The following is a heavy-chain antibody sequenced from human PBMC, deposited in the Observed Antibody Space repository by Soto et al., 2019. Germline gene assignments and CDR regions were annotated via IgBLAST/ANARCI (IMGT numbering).Heavy chain of an antibody. CDR2: IYYRSKWYN. V-gene: IGHV6-1*01. Sequence: SQTLSLTCVISGDSVSSKSAAWNWIRQSPSGGLEWLGRIYYRSKWYNEYEVTVESRVSINPDTSKNQFSLQLNSVTPDDTAVYYCARAQPPVGASYYFDFWGKGALVTVSS. J-gene: IGHJ4*02. D-gene: IGHD1-26*01. CDR1: GDSVSSKSAA. CDR3: ARAQPPVGASYYFDF.